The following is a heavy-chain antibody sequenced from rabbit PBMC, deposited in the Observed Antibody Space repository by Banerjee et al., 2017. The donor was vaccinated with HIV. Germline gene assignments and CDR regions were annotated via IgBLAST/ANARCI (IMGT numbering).Heavy chain of an antibody. J-gene: IGHJ4*01. Sequence: QSLEETGGGLVQPGGSLTLSCKASGFDFSSYYMCWVRQAPGKGLEWIACIYAGSSGSTYYASWAKGRFTISKASWTTVTLQMTSLIAADTATYFCARDLAGVIGWNFGLWGPGTLVTVS. V-gene: IGHV1S40*01. D-gene: IGHD4-1*01. CDR2: IYAGSSGST. CDR3: ARDLAGVIGWNFGL. CDR1: GFDFSSYY.